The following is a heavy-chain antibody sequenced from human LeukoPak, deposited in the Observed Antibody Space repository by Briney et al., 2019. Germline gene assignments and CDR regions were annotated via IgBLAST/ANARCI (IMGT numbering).Heavy chain of an antibody. CDR2: INHSGST. J-gene: IGHJ4*02. V-gene: IGHV4-34*01. D-gene: IGHD6-13*01. CDR3: ARGTRGSSWFHY. CDR1: GGSFSGYY. Sequence: KPSETLSLTCAVYGGSFSGYYWSWIRQPPGKGLEWIGEINHSGSTNYNPSLKSRVTISVDTSKNQFSLKLSSVTAADTAVYYCARGTRGSSWFHYCGQGTLVTVSS.